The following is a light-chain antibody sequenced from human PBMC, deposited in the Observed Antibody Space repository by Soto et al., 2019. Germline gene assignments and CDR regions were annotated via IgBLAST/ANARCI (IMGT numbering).Light chain of an antibody. CDR2: EVN. J-gene: IGLJ1*01. CDR1: SSDIGAYDY. V-gene: IGLV2-14*01. CDR3: CSYAGSYTFARNV. Sequence: SALTQPPSASGSPGQSITISCTGTSSDIGAYDYVSWFQQHPGKAPKLTISEVNNRPSGVSNRFSGSKSGNTAYLTISGLQVEDEAEYYCCSYAGSYTFARNVFGTGTKVTVL.